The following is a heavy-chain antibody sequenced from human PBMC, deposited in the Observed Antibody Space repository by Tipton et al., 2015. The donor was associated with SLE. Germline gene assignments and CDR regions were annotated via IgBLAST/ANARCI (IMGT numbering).Heavy chain of an antibody. CDR2: IYTSGST. J-gene: IGHJ6*02. CDR1: GGSISSYY. V-gene: IGHV4-4*09. D-gene: IGHD3-10*01. Sequence: TLSLTCTVSGGSISSYYWSWIRQPPGKGLEWIGYIYTSGSTNYNPSLKSRVTISVDTSKNQFSLKLNSVTAADTAVYYCARVPTMVANSGGLDVWGQGTTVTVSS. CDR3: ARVPTMVANSGGLDV.